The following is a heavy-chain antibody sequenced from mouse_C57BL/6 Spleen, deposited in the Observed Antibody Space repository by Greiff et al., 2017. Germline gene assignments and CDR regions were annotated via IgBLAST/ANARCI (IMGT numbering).Heavy chain of an antibody. D-gene: IGHD2-1*01. CDR1: GYTFTSYW. Sequence: QVQLQQPGAELVKPGASVKLSCKASGYTFTSYWMHWVKQRPGQGLEWIGMIHPNSGSTNYNEKFKSKATLTVDKSSSTAYMQLSSLTSEDSAVYYCEKNYGNYPYYFDYWGQGTTLTVSS. CDR2: IHPNSGST. CDR3: EKNYGNYPYYFDY. J-gene: IGHJ2*01. V-gene: IGHV1-64*01.